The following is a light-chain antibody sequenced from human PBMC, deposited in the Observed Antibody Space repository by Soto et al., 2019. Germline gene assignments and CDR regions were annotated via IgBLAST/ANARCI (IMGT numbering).Light chain of an antibody. CDR1: SSNIGRNY. J-gene: IGLJ1*01. Sequence: QCVLTQPPSASGTPGQRVTISCSGSSSNIGRNYVYWYQQLPGTAPRLLIYSDNQRPSGVPDRFSASKSGASASLAISGLQSEDEADFYCAAWDDSLNGCVFGTGTKVTVL. CDR3: AAWDDSLNGCV. V-gene: IGLV1-44*01. CDR2: SDN.